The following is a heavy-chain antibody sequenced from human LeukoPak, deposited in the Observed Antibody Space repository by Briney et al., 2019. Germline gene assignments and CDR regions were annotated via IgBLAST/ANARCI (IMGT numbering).Heavy chain of an antibody. D-gene: IGHD6-13*01. V-gene: IGHV3-43*01. Sequence: GGSLRLSSAASGFTFDDYTMDWVRQAPGKGLEWGSLISWDGGSTYYADSVKGRFTTSRDNSKNSLYLQMNSLRTEDTALYYCAKDSRGISRYRPLQHWGQGTLVTVSS. J-gene: IGHJ1*01. CDR1: GFTFDDYT. CDR2: ISWDGGST. CDR3: AKDSRGISRYRPLQH.